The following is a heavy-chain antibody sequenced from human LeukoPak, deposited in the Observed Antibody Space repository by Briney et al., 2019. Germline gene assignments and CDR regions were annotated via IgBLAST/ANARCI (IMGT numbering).Heavy chain of an antibody. Sequence: GGSLRLSCVASGFTFRSYSMNWVRQAPGKGLKWVSSISGGGSNTYYADSVKGRFTISRDQSKNTLYVQMNSLRAEDTAIYYCAKSAGDYYYYYMDVWGKGTTVTVSS. CDR3: AKSAGDYYYYYMDV. D-gene: IGHD3-10*01. CDR1: GFTFRSYS. J-gene: IGHJ6*03. CDR2: ISGGGSNT. V-gene: IGHV3-23*01.